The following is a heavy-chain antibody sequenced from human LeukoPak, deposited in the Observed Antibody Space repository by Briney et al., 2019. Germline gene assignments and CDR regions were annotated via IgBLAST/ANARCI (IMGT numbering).Heavy chain of an antibody. J-gene: IGHJ6*02. Sequence: ASVKVSCKASGGTFSSYAISWVRQAPGQGLEWMGRIIPILGIANYAQKFQERVTITRDMSTSTAYMELSSLRSEDTAVYYCAAGGGGGLYYYYYGMDVWGQGTTVTVSS. D-gene: IGHD2-15*01. CDR1: GGTFSSYA. V-gene: IGHV1-69*04. CDR3: AAGGGGGLYYYYYGMDV. CDR2: IIPILGIA.